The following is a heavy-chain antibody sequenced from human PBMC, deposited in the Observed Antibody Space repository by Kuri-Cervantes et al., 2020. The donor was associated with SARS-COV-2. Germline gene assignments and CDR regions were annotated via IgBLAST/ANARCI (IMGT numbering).Heavy chain of an antibody. Sequence: ESLKISCTVSGDSITSSSYYWGWIRQPPGKGLEWIGNIYNSGSTYYNPSLKSRVTISVDTSKKQFSLKLSSVTAADTAMYYCVTSLPRSGWDGEDAFGIWGQGTMVTVSS. CDR2: IYNSGST. V-gene: IGHV4-39*01. CDR3: VTSLPRSGWDGEDAFGI. D-gene: IGHD6-19*01. J-gene: IGHJ3*02. CDR1: GDSITSSSYY.